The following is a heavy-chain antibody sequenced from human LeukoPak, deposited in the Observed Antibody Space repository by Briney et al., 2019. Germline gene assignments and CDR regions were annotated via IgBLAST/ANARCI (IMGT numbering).Heavy chain of an antibody. CDR2: IYYSGST. Sequence: SPSETLSLTCTVSGGSISSGDYYWSWIRQHPGKGLEWIGYIYYSGSTYYNPSLKSRVTISVDTSKNQFSLKLSSVTAADTAVYYCARVRGGYYPTFDYWGQGTLVTVSS. CDR3: ARVRGGYYPTFDY. V-gene: IGHV4-31*03. D-gene: IGHD3-22*01. CDR1: GGSISSGDYY. J-gene: IGHJ4*02.